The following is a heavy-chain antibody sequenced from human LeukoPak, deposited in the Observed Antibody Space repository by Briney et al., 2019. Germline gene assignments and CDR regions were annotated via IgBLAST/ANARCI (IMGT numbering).Heavy chain of an antibody. CDR1: GGSISSYY. CDR3: ARDHSSGYYLDAFDI. V-gene: IGHV4-59*01. D-gene: IGHD3-22*01. Sequence: SETLSLTCTVSGGSISSYYWSWIRQPPGKGLEWIGYIYYSGSTNYYPSLKSRVTISVDTSKNQFSLKLSSVTAADTAVYYCARDHSSGYYLDAFDIWGQGTMVTVSS. J-gene: IGHJ3*02. CDR2: IYYSGST.